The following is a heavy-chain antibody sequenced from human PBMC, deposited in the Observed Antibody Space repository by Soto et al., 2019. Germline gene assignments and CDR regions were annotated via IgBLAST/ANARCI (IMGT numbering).Heavy chain of an antibody. CDR1: GFTFDDYA. V-gene: IGHV3-9*01. D-gene: IGHD6-19*01. CDR2: ISWNSGSI. Sequence: GGSLRLSCAASGFTFDDYAMHWVRQAPGKGLEWVSGISWNSGSIGYADSVKGRFTISRDNAKNSLYLQMNSLRAEDTALYYCAKAPEVNPGGYSSGWYPFDYWGQGTLVTVSS. J-gene: IGHJ4*02. CDR3: AKAPEVNPGGYSSGWYPFDY.